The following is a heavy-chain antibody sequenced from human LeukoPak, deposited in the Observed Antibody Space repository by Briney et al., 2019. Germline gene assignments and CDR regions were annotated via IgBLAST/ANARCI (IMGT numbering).Heavy chain of an antibody. V-gene: IGHV4-61*02. D-gene: IGHD3-22*01. J-gene: IGHJ3*02. CDR1: GGSISSGSYY. CDR2: IYTSGST. Sequence: SQTLSLTCTVSGGSISSGSYYWSWIRQPAGKGLEWIGRIYTSGSTNYNPSLKSRVTISVDTSKNQFSLKLSSVTAADTAVYYCARALQHYYDSSGYYLGGIDAFDIWGQGTMVTVSS. CDR3: ARALQHYYDSSGYYLGGIDAFDI.